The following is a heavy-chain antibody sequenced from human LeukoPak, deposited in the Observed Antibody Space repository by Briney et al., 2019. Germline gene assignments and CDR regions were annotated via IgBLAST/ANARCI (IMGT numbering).Heavy chain of an antibody. CDR1: GGSISSHY. D-gene: IGHD1-1*01. V-gene: IGHV4-59*11. J-gene: IGHJ4*02. Sequence: SETLSLTCTVSGGSISSHYWSWIRQPPGKGLDWIGYIYYSGSTNYNPSLKSRVTISVDTSKNQFSLKLSSVTAADTAVYYCARAIYNWNIGSEYYFDYWGQGTLVTVSS. CDR3: ARAIYNWNIGSEYYFDY. CDR2: IYYSGST.